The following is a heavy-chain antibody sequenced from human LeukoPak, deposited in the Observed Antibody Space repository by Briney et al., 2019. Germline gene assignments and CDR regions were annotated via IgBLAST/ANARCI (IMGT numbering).Heavy chain of an antibody. Sequence: GASVKVSCKASGYTFTGYYMHWVRQAPGQGLEWMGWINPNSGGTNYAQKFQGRVTMTRDTSISTAYMELSRLRSDDTAVYYCARGGNLVGALYRAFDIWGQGTMVTVSS. CDR1: GYTFTGYY. CDR2: INPNSGGT. J-gene: IGHJ3*02. D-gene: IGHD1-26*01. CDR3: ARGGNLVGALYRAFDI. V-gene: IGHV1-2*02.